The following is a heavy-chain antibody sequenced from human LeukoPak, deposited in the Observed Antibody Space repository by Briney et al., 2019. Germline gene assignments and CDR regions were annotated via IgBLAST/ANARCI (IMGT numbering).Heavy chain of an antibody. V-gene: IGHV4-38-2*02. Sequence: PSETLSLTCTVSGYSISNGYYWSWIRQPPGKGLEWIGEINHSGSTYYNPSLKSRVTISVDTSKNQFSLKLRSVTAADTAVYYCARVVQSTDSSGFYLPEYFQHWGQGTLVTVSS. CDR2: INHSGST. CDR3: ARVVQSTDSSGFYLPEYFQH. D-gene: IGHD3-22*01. J-gene: IGHJ1*01. CDR1: GYSISNGYY.